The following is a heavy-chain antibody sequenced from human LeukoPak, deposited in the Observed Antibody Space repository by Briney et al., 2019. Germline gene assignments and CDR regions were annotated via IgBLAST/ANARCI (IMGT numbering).Heavy chain of an antibody. CDR3: AKDFYSSSWYYFDY. CDR2: ISWNSGSI. J-gene: IGHJ4*02. Sequence: GRSLGLSCAASGFTFDDYAMHWVRQAPGKGLEWVSGISWNSGSIGYADSVKGRFTISRDNAKNSLYLQMNSLRAEDMALYYCAKDFYSSSWYYFDYWGQGTLVTVSS. V-gene: IGHV3-9*03. CDR1: GFTFDDYA. D-gene: IGHD6-13*01.